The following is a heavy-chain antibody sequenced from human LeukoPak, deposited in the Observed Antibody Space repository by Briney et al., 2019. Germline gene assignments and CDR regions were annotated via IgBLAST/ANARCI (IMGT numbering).Heavy chain of an antibody. J-gene: IGHJ5*02. CDR2: ISAYNGNT. CDR1: GYTFTSYG. Sequence: GASVKVSCKASGYTFTSYGISWVRQAPGQGLEWMGWISAYNGNTNYAQKLQGRVTITTDPSTSTAYMELRSLRSDDTAVYYCARDQCSSTSCYYRWFDPWGQGTLVTVSS. CDR3: ARDQCSSTSCYYRWFDP. V-gene: IGHV1-18*01. D-gene: IGHD2-2*01.